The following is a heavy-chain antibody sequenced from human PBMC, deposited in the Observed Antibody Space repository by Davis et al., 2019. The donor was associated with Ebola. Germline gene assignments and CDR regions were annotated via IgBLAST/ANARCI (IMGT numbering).Heavy chain of an antibody. CDR2: TYYASKWNS. V-gene: IGHV6-1*01. CDR3: ARGFLRDGFDV. J-gene: IGHJ3*01. Sequence: PSETLSLTCAISGDSVSMNSAAWIWIRQSPSRGLECLGRTYYASKWNSEYAVSVKSRITVNPDTSKNQFSLHLTSVTPEDTAVYFCARGFLRDGFDVWGQGTVITVSS. D-gene: IGHD2/OR15-2a*01. CDR1: GDSVSMNSAA.